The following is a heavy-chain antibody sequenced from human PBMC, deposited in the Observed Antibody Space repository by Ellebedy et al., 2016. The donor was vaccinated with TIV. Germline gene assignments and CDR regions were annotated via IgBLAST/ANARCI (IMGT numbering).Heavy chain of an antibody. Sequence: GESLKISXTASGFMFSGYAMNLVRQAPGKGLEWVALITGSGLVKYYADSLSGRFSISRDNSNRTVSLQINSLRAEDTAKYYCAKATGGDYYYGLDVWGQGTTVTVSS. CDR1: GFMFSGYA. V-gene: IGHV3-23*01. CDR3: AKATGGDYYYGLDV. J-gene: IGHJ6*02. D-gene: IGHD4-17*01. CDR2: ITGSGLVK.